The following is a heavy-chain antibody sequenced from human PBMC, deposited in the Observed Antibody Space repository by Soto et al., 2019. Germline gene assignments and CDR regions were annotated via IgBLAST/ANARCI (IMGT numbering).Heavy chain of an antibody. CDR1: GGSISSYY. CDR3: ARGVRLRVKYYFDY. V-gene: IGHV4-59*08. Sequence: SETLSLTCTVSGGSISSYYWSWIRQPPGKGLEWIGYIYYSGSTNYNPSLKSRVTISVDTSKNQFSLKLSSVTAADTAVYYCARGVRLRVKYYFDYWGQGTLVTVSS. J-gene: IGHJ4*02. CDR2: IYYSGST. D-gene: IGHD2-15*01.